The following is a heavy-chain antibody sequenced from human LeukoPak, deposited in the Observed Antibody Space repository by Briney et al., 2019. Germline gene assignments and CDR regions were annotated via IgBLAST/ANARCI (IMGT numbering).Heavy chain of an antibody. J-gene: IGHJ3*02. CDR1: GYTFTGYY. D-gene: IGHD1-26*01. V-gene: IGHV1-2*06. CDR3: ARELIVGATIGDAFDI. Sequence: ASVKVSCKASGYTFTGYYMHWVRQTPGQGLEWMGRINPNSGGTNYAQKFQGRVTMTRDTSISTAYMELSRLRSDDTAVYHCARELIVGATIGDAFDIWGQGTMVTVSS. CDR2: INPNSGGT.